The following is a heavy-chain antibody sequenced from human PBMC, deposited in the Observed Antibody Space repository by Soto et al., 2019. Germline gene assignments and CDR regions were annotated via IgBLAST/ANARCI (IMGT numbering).Heavy chain of an antibody. CDR1: GYTFTSYG. CDR2: ISAYNGNT. J-gene: IGHJ5*02. CDR3: AREMSNWNYNWFDP. V-gene: IGHV1-18*01. D-gene: IGHD1-7*01. Sequence: ASVKVSCKASGYTFTSYGISWVRQAPGQGLEWMGWISAYNGNTNYAQKLQGRVTMTTDTSTSTAYMELRSLRSDDTAVYYCAREMSNWNYNWFDPWGQGTLVTVSS.